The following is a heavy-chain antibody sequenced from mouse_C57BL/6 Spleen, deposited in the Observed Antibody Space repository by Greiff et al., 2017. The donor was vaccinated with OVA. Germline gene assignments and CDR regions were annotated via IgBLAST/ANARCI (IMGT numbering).Heavy chain of an antibody. V-gene: IGHV1-64*01. J-gene: IGHJ2*01. CDR2: IHPNSGST. D-gene: IGHD2-14*01. CDR1: GYTFTSYW. Sequence: QVQLQQPGAELVKPGASVKLSCKASGYTFTSYWMHWVKQRPGQGLEWIGMIHPNSGSTNYNEKFKSKATLTVDKSSSTAYMQLSSLTSEDSAVYYCAPSTTEGYYFDYWGQGTTLTVSS. CDR3: APSTTEGYYFDY.